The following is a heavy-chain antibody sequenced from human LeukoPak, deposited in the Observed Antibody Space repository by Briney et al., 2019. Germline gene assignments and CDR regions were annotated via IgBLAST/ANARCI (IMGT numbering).Heavy chain of an antibody. CDR2: ISAYNGNT. CDR3: ARAQGYCSGGSCYSYYYYGMDV. Sequence: HWASVKVSCKASGYTFTSYGISWVRQAPGQGLEWMEWISAYNGNTNYAQKLQGRVTMTTDTSTSTAYMELRSLRSDDTAVYYCARAQGYCSGGSCYSYYYYGMDVWGKGTTVTVSS. J-gene: IGHJ6*04. V-gene: IGHV1-18*04. CDR1: GYTFTSYG. D-gene: IGHD2-15*01.